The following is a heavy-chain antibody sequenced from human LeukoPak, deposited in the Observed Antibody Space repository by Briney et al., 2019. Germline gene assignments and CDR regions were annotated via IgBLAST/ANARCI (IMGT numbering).Heavy chain of an antibody. Sequence: ASVKVSCKASGYTLNDYYMHWVRQAPGQGLEWMGWINPNSGDTNSARKFQGRVTLTRDTSINTVYMELSRLRSDDTAVYYCARRETVLVSGTGYFYMVVWRKGTTVTVSS. V-gene: IGHV1-2*02. CDR1: GYTLNDYY. D-gene: IGHD2-15*01. CDR2: INPNSGDT. J-gene: IGHJ6*03. CDR3: ARRETVLVSGTGYFYMVV.